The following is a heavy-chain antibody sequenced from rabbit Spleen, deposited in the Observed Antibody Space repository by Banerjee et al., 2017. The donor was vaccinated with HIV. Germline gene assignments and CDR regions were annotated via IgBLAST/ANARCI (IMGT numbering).Heavy chain of an antibody. CDR3: TRAGDSGYRNFNL. CDR1: GFSFSSGYY. Sequence: QSLEESGGALVTPGGTLTLTCTASGFSFSSGYYMCWVRQAPGKGLEWVGCIWTGSGSTWYANWVNGRFTISRSTSLNTVDLKMTSLTAADTATYFCTRAGDSGYRNFNLWGPSTLVTVS. J-gene: IGHJ4*01. V-gene: IGHV1S43*01. D-gene: IGHD1-1*01. CDR2: IWTGSGST.